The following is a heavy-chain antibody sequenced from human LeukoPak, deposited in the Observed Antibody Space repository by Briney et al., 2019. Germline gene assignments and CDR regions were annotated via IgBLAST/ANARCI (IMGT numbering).Heavy chain of an antibody. CDR2: INHSGST. D-gene: IGHD3-10*01. Sequence: SETLSLTCAVYGGSFSGYYWSWIRQPPGKGLEWIGEINHSGSTNYNPSLKSRVTISVDTSKNQFSLKLSSVTAADTAVYYCARGVDYYGSGSYSYYYYHMDVWGKGTTVTVSS. J-gene: IGHJ6*03. CDR3: ARGVDYYGSGSYSYYYYHMDV. CDR1: GGSFSGYY. V-gene: IGHV4-34*01.